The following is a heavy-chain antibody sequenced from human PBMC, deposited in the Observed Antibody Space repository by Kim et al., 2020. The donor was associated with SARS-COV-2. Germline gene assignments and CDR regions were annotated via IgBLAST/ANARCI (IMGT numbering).Heavy chain of an antibody. Sequence: GGSLRLSCAASEFTFSSSAMSWVRQAPGKGLEWVSTINDRGDSTYYADSMQGRFTISGDNSRNTLYLQMHSLRAEDTAVYFCAKSHSIVVVASGRSNWFDPWGRGTLVTVSS. CDR2: INDRGDST. J-gene: IGHJ5*02. D-gene: IGHD2-2*01. CDR3: AKSHSIVVVASGRSNWFDP. V-gene: IGHV3-23*01. CDR1: EFTFSSSA.